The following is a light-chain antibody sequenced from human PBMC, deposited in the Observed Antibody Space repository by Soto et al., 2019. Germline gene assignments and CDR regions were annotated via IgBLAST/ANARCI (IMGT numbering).Light chain of an antibody. J-gene: IGLJ1*01. CDR3: QSHDSSLHASV. CDR2: GNT. Sequence: QSVLTQPPAVSAAPGQRVTISCTGSSSNIGAGYDVHWYLQLPGTAPKLLSYGNTNRPSGVPDRFSGSKSGSSASLAITGLQAEDEADYYCQSHDSSLHASVFGTGTKLTVL. V-gene: IGLV1-40*01. CDR1: SSNIGAGYD.